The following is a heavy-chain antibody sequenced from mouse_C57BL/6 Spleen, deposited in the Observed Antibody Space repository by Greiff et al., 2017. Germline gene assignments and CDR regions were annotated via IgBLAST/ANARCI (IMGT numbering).Heavy chain of an antibody. J-gene: IGHJ4*01. CDR1: GYTFTSYW. CDR2: IYPGSGST. CDR3: ARIDYSNHYYAMDY. V-gene: IGHV1-55*01. Sequence: QVQLQQPGAELVKPGASVKMSCKASGYTFTSYWITWVKQRPGQGLEWIGDIYPGSGSTNYNEKFKSKATLTVDTSSSTAYMQLSSLTSEDSAVYYYARIDYSNHYYAMDYWGQGTSVTVSS. D-gene: IGHD2-5*01.